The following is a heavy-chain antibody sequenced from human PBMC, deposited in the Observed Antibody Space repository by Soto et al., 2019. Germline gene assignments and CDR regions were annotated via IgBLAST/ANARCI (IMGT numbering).Heavy chain of an antibody. CDR1: GYTFTSYG. Sequence: QVQLVQSGAEVKKPGASVKVSCKASGYTFTSYGISWVRQAPGQGLEWMGWISAYNGNTNYAQKLQGRVTMTTDTATSTAYMELRSLRSDDTAVYYCARDLRDIVLVPAASPYYGMDVWGQGTTVTVSS. D-gene: IGHD2-2*01. J-gene: IGHJ6*02. V-gene: IGHV1-18*01. CDR2: ISAYNGNT. CDR3: ARDLRDIVLVPAASPYYGMDV.